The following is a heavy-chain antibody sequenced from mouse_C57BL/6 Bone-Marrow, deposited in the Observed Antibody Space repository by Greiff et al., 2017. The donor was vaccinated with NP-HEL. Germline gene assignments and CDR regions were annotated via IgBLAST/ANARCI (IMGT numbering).Heavy chain of an antibody. D-gene: IGHD4-1*01. CDR1: GFTFSSYA. Sequence: EVQLVESGGGLVKPGGSLKLSCAASGFTFSSYAMSWVRQTPEKRLEWVATISDGGSYTYYPDNVKGRFTISRDNAKNNLYLQMSHLKSEDTAMYYCARGTGTPFDYWGQGTTLTVSS. CDR2: ISDGGSYT. V-gene: IGHV5-4*01. J-gene: IGHJ2*01. CDR3: ARGTGTPFDY.